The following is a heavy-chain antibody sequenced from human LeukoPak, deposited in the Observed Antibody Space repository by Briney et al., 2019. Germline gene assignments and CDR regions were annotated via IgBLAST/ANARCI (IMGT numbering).Heavy chain of an antibody. D-gene: IGHD6-6*01. Sequence: PSETLSLTCAVYGGSFSGYYWSWIRQPPGRGLEWIGEINHRGSTNRNSSLKSRVTISVDTSKNQFSLKVTSVIAADTAVYYCAKGRSSSSGLDYWGQGTLVTVSS. CDR2: INHRGST. CDR3: AKGRSSSSGLDY. V-gene: IGHV4-34*01. CDR1: GGSFSGYY. J-gene: IGHJ4*02.